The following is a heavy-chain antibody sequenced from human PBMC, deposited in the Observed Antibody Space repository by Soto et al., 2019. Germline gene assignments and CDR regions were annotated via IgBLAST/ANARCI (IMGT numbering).Heavy chain of an antibody. V-gene: IGHV3-33*01. J-gene: IGHJ6*02. CDR2: IWYDGSNK. CDR3: ARDGGGGSSSWPKRRYYYYGMDV. D-gene: IGHD6-13*01. Sequence: GGSLRLSCAASGFTFSSYGMHWVRQAPGKGLEWVAVIWYDGSNKYYADSVKGRFTISRDNSKNTLYLQMNSLRAEDTAVYYCARDGGGGSSSWPKRRYYYYGMDVWGQGTTVTVSS. CDR1: GFTFSSYG.